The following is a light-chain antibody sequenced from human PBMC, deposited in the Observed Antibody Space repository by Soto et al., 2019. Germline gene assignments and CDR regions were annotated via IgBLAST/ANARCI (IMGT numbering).Light chain of an antibody. CDR1: HRLSRYF. J-gene: IGKJ4*01. CDR3: QQYAISPPT. CDR2: AAS. V-gene: IGKV3-20*01. Sequence: LSQSPSTLALTPRDRATLSCRVSHRLSRYFLSWYQQKPGQAPPLLIYAASNTATGVPDRFSGSGSGTDFTLTIISLESEDFAVYHCQQYAISPPTFCGGT.